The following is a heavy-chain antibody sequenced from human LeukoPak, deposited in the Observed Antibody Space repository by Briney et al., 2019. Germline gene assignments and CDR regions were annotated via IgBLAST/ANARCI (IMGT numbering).Heavy chain of an antibody. CDR2: IYYSGST. Sequence: SETLSLTCTVSGGSVSSGSYYWSWIRQHPGKGLEWIGYIYYSGSTNYNPSLKSRVTISVDTSKNQLSLKLSSVTAADTAVYYCARESHYYGSLDYWGQGTLVTVS. J-gene: IGHJ4*02. D-gene: IGHD3-10*01. CDR3: ARESHYYGSLDY. CDR1: GGSVSSGSYY. V-gene: IGHV4-61*01.